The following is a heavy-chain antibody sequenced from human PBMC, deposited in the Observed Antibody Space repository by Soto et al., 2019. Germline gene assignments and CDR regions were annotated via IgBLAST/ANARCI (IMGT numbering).Heavy chain of an antibody. J-gene: IGHJ6*03. CDR1: GYTFTSYD. D-gene: IGHD3-3*01. V-gene: IGHV1-8*01. CDR2: MNPNSGNT. Sequence: ASVKVSCKASGYTFTSYDINWVRQATGQGLEWMGWMNPNSGNTGYAQKFQGRVTMTRNTSISTAYMELSSLRSEDTAVYYCARVPRIELEWLLGPNYYYYYMDVWGKGTTVTVSS. CDR3: ARVPRIELEWLLGPNYYYYYMDV.